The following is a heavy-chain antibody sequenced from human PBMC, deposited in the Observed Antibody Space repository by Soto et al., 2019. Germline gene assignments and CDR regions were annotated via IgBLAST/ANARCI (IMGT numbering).Heavy chain of an antibody. CDR3: ARVFPFQQLSLGY. V-gene: IGHV5-51*01. J-gene: IGHJ4*02. CDR1: GYSFTSYW. CDR2: IYPGDSDT. D-gene: IGHD6-13*01. Sequence: GESLKISCQGSGYSFTSYWIGWVRQMPGKGLEWMGIIYPGDSDTRYSPSFQGQVTISADKSISTAYLQWSSLKASDTAMYYCARVFPFQQLSLGYWGQGTLVTVSS.